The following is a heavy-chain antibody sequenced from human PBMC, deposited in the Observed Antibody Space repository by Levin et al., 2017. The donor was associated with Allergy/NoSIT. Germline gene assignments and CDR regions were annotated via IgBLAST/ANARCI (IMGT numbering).Heavy chain of an antibody. Sequence: GGSLRLSCKASRYIFSDYFIHWVRQAPGQGLEWMGWINPHSGDTKYAQEFQGRVTMTRDTSISTAYMELTRLTSDDTAVYYCARDLYSDDSVFGYWGQGTLVNVFS. D-gene: IGHD4-11*01. CDR3: ARDLYSDDSVFGY. J-gene: IGHJ4*02. V-gene: IGHV1-2*02. CDR1: RYIFSDYF. CDR2: INPHSGDT.